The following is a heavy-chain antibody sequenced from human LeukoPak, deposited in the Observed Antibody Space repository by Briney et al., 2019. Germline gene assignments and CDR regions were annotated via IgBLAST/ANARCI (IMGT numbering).Heavy chain of an antibody. Sequence: GGSLRLSCAASGFTFSRFAMSWVRQAPGKGLEWVSAISGIGLSTYYADSVKGRFAISRDNSKNTLYLQMNSLRAEDTAVYHCVKGRGYYYGMDVWGQGTTVTVSS. V-gene: IGHV3-23*01. J-gene: IGHJ6*02. D-gene: IGHD3-10*01. CDR2: ISGIGLST. CDR3: VKGRGYYYGMDV. CDR1: GFTFSRFA.